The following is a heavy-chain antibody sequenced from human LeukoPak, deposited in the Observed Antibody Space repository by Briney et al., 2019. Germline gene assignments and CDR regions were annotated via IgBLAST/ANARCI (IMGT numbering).Heavy chain of an antibody. CDR3: ARGYSSSWYLNWFDP. CDR2: IYYSGST. J-gene: IGHJ5*02. V-gene: IGHV4-39*07. D-gene: IGHD6-13*01. Sequence: SETLSLTCTVSGGSISSSSYYWGWIRQPPGKGLEWIGSIYYSGSTYYNPSLKSRVTISVDTSKNQFSLKLTSVTAADTAVYYCARGYSSSWYLNWFDPWGQGTLVTVSS. CDR1: GGSISSSSYY.